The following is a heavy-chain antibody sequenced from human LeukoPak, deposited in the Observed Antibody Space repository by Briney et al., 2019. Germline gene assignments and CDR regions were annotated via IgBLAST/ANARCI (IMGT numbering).Heavy chain of an antibody. CDR2: ISRSGSGGNT. D-gene: IGHD1-26*01. CDR3: AKDRTVGASCWYFDL. V-gene: IGHV3-23*01. Sequence: PGGSLRLSCAASGVTLSRYAMSWARQAPGKGVEWVSGISRSGSGGNTYYADSVKGRFTISRDSSKNTLFLHMNTLRAEDTAIYYCAKDRTVGASCWYFDLWGRGTLVTVSS. CDR1: GVTLSRYA. J-gene: IGHJ2*01.